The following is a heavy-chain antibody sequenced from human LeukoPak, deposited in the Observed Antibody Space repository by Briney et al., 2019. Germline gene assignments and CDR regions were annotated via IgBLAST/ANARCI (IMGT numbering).Heavy chain of an antibody. CDR2: IQSDGSSP. Sequence: GGSLRLSCAASGFTFSSYWMHWVRQAPGKGLVWVSRIQSDGSSPDYADSVKGRFTISRDNAKNTLYLQMNSLRAEDTAVYYCARAGGIDYWGQGTLVTVSS. CDR1: GFTFSSYW. V-gene: IGHV3-74*01. J-gene: IGHJ4*02. CDR3: ARAGGIDY. D-gene: IGHD1-14*01.